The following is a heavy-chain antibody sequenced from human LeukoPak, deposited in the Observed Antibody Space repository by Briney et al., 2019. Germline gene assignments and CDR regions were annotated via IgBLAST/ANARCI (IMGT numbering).Heavy chain of an antibody. Sequence: GGSLRLSCAASGFTFDDYAMHWVRQAPGKGLEWVSLINGDGGSTYYADSVKGRFTISRDNSKNSLYLQMNSLRTEDTALYYCAKDIPRYYGYAGYFDYWGQGTLVTVSS. J-gene: IGHJ4*02. V-gene: IGHV3-43*02. CDR3: AKDIPRYYGYAGYFDY. CDR2: INGDGGST. D-gene: IGHD3-10*01. CDR1: GFTFDDYA.